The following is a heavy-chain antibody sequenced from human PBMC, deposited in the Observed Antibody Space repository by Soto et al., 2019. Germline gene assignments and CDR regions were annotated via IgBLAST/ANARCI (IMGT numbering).Heavy chain of an antibody. CDR1: GYTFTGYY. CDR3: ARELDYYGSGSFDY. V-gene: IGHV1-2*04. Sequence: ASVKVSCKASGYTFTGYYMHWVRQAPGQGLEWMGWINPNSGGTNYAQKFQGWVTMTRDTSISTAYMELSRLRSDDTAVYYCARELDYYGSGSFDYGGQGTLVTVSS. J-gene: IGHJ4*02. CDR2: INPNSGGT. D-gene: IGHD3-10*01.